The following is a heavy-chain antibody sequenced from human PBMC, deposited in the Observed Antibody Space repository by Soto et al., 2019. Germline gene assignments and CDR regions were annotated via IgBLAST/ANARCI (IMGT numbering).Heavy chain of an antibody. Sequence: QVQLVQSGAEVKKPGASVKVSCKASGYSFTRYYINWVRQAPGQGLAWMGWISAYNGNTHYEEKLQGRVTLTTDTSTSTAYMELRSLRSDDTAVYFCARGGQWDFLSDYWGQGTLVTVSS. V-gene: IGHV1-18*01. CDR2: ISAYNGNT. CDR3: ARGGQWDFLSDY. CDR1: GYSFTRYY. J-gene: IGHJ4*02. D-gene: IGHD1-26*01.